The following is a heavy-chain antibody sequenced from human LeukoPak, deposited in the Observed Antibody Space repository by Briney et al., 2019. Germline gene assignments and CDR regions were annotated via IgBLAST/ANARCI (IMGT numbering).Heavy chain of an antibody. D-gene: IGHD5-24*01. J-gene: IGHJ4*02. V-gene: IGHV4-59*01. Sequence: SETLSLTCTVSGGPISSYYWSWIRQPPGKGLEWIGYIYYSGSTNYNPSLKSRVTISVDTSKNQFSLKLSSVTAADTAVYYCAREGEMATFDYWGQGTLVTVSS. CDR2: IYYSGST. CDR1: GGPISSYY. CDR3: AREGEMATFDY.